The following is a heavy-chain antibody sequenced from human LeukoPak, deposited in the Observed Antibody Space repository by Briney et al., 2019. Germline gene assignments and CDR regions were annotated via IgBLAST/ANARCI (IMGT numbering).Heavy chain of an antibody. Sequence: ASVKVSCKASGYTFTSYGISWVRQAPGQGLEWMGWISAYNSNTNYAQKLQGRVTMTTDTSTSTAYMELRSLRSDDTAVYYCARDSSGYYYVWHYYYMDVWGKGTTVTVSS. CDR3: ARDSSGYYYVWHYYYMDV. V-gene: IGHV1-18*01. J-gene: IGHJ6*03. CDR2: ISAYNSNT. D-gene: IGHD3-22*01. CDR1: GYTFTSYG.